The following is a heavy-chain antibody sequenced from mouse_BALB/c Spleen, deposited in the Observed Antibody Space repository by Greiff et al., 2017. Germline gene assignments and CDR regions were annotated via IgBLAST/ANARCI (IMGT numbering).Heavy chain of an antibody. CDR1: GFNIKDTY. J-gene: IGHJ2*01. Sequence: EVQLQESGAELVKPGASVKLSCTASGFNIKDTYMHWVKQRPEQGLEWIGRIDPANGNTKYDPKFQGKATITADTSSNTAYLQLSSLTSEDTAVYYCALTGTFDYWGQGTTLTVSS. V-gene: IGHV14-3*02. D-gene: IGHD4-1*01. CDR3: ALTGTFDY. CDR2: IDPANGNT.